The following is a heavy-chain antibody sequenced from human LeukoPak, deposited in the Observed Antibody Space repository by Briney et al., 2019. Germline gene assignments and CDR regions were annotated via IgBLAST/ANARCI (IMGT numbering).Heavy chain of an antibody. CDR3: VSRDFWSGYVFEY. CDR2: IRNDGSSK. D-gene: IGHD3-3*01. V-gene: IGHV3-30*02. CDR1: GFTFSSYG. J-gene: IGHJ4*02. Sequence: GGSLRLSCAATGFTFSSYGMHWVRQAPGKGLEWVAFIRNDGSSKYYADSVKGRFTISRDNSKNTLYLQMNSLRVEDTAVYYCVSRDFWSGYVFEYWGQGTLVTVSS.